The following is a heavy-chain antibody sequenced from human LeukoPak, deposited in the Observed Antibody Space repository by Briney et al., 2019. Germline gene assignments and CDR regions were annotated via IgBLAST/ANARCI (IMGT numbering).Heavy chain of an antibody. D-gene: IGHD3-3*01. CDR1: GGSISSGGYY. CDR3: ARVGDFWSGPYYYYYYYMDV. J-gene: IGHJ6*03. CDR2: IYYSGST. V-gene: IGHV4-61*08. Sequence: PSETLSLTCTVSGGSISSGGYYWSWIRQPPGKGLEWIGYIYYSGSTNYNPSLKSRVTISVDTSKNQFSLKLSSVTAADTAVYYCARVGDFWSGPYYYYYYYMDVWGKGTTVTVSS.